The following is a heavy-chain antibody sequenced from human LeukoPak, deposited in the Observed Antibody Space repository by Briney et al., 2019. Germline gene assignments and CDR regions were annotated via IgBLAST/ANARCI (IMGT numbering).Heavy chain of an antibody. CDR1: GYPFTSYD. Sequence: ASVKVSCKASGYPFTSYDINWVRQATGQGLEWMGWMNPNSGNTGYAQKFQGRVTMTRNTSISTAYMELSSLRSEDTAVYYCARVLRYCSSTSCYTKVAAFDIWGQGTMVTVSS. D-gene: IGHD2-2*02. V-gene: IGHV1-8*02. CDR3: ARVLRYCSSTSCYTKVAAFDI. J-gene: IGHJ3*02. CDR2: MNPNSGNT.